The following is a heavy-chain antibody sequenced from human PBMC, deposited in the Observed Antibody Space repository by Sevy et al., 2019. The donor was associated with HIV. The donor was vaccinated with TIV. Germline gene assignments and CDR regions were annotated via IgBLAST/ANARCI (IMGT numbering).Heavy chain of an antibody. J-gene: IGHJ6*02. CDR1: GYTFTSYD. CDR2: MNPNSGNT. Sequence: ASVKVSCKASGYTFTSYDINWVRQATGQGLEWMGWMNPNSGNTGYAQKFQGRVTMTRNTSISTAYMELSSLRSEDTAVYYCARGRGGFGGVIVNQGHYYYYYGMDVWGQGTTVTVSS. CDR3: ARGRGGFGGVIVNQGHYYYYYGMDV. D-gene: IGHD3-16*02. V-gene: IGHV1-8*01.